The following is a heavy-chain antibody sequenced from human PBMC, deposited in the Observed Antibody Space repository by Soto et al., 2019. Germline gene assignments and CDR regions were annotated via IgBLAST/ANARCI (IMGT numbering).Heavy chain of an antibody. CDR3: ARGEVLRYFVWLPRVGYYYFMDV. CDR1: GGSISSYY. CDR2: IYYSGST. Sequence: PSETLSLTCTVSGGSISSYYWSWIRQPPGKGLEWIGYIYYSGSTNYNPSLKSRVTISVDTSKNQFSLKLSSVTAADTAVYYCARGEVLRYFVWLPRVGYYYFMDVWAKGTTVTVSS. D-gene: IGHD3-9*01. J-gene: IGHJ6*03. V-gene: IGHV4-59*12.